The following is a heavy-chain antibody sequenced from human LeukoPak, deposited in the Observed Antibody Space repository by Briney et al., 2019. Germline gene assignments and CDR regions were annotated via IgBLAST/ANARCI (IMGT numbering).Heavy chain of an antibody. J-gene: IGHJ4*02. CDR2: ISSSSSYI. CDR3: ARDQLSIAVAGTIDY. V-gene: IGHV3-21*01. CDR1: GFTFSSYS. Sequence: PGGSLRLPCAASGFTFSSYSMNWVRQAPGKGLEWVSSISSSSSYIYYADSVEGRFTISRDNAKNSLYLQMNSLRAEDTAVYYCARDQLSIAVAGTIDYWGQGTLVTVSS. D-gene: IGHD6-19*01.